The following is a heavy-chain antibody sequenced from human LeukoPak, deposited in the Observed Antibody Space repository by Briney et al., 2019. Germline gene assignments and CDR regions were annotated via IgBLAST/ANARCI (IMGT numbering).Heavy chain of an antibody. D-gene: IGHD3-16*02. Sequence: SETLSLTCTVSGGSISSYYWSWIRQPPGKGLEWIGYIYYSGSTNYNPSLKSQVTISVDTSKNQFSLKLSSVTAADTAVYYCARARYYDYIWGSYREYYFDYWGQGTLVTVSS. CDR3: ARARYYDYIWGSYREYYFDY. J-gene: IGHJ4*02. CDR2: IYYSGST. CDR1: GGSISSYY. V-gene: IGHV4-59*01.